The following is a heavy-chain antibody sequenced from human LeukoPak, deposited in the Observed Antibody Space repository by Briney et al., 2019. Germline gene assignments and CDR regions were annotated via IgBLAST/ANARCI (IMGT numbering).Heavy chain of an antibody. Sequence: GGSLTLPCGVCGFPFNRYPMSGARESREGAREGVSSINGRGGRTYYGDSVKGRFTIYRDNSKYTLYLQMNSLRAEDTAVYYCATRLHCYGHGYYYYYGMDVWGQGTTVTVSS. D-gene: IGHD2-2*01. CDR1: GFPFNRYP. J-gene: IGHJ6*02. V-gene: IGHV3-23*01. CDR3: ATRLHCYGHGYYYYYGMDV. CDR2: INGRGGRT.